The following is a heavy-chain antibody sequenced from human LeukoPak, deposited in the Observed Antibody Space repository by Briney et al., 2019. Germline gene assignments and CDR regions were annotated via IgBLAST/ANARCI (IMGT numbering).Heavy chain of an antibody. V-gene: IGHV1-46*01. CDR3: ARGARIAMIVVGPLDY. CDR2: INPSGGST. Sequence: ASVKVSCKASGYTSTSYYIHWVRQAPGQGLEWMGIINPSGGSTTYAQRFQGRVTMTRDTSTSTVYMELSSLRSEDTAVYYCARGARIAMIVVGPLDYWGQGTLVTVSS. J-gene: IGHJ4*02. D-gene: IGHD3-22*01. CDR1: GYTSTSYY.